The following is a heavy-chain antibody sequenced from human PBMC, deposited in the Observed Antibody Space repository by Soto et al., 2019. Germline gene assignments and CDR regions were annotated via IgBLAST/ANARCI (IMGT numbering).Heavy chain of an antibody. J-gene: IGHJ6*02. CDR1: GFTFSTYS. V-gene: IGHV3-21*01. D-gene: IGHD2-2*02. CDR2: ISSRSDI. Sequence: GGSLRLSCVGSGFTFSTYSINWVRQAPGKGLEWVSSISSRSDIYYADSVKGRFTISRDNAKNSVSLQMNSLRAKDTAVYYCAREYTAWPLAYGLDVWGQGTTVTVSS. CDR3: AREYTAWPLAYGLDV.